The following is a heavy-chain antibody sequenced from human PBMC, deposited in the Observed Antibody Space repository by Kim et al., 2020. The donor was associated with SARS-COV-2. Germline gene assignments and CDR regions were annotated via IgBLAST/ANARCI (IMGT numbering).Heavy chain of an antibody. Sequence: GGSLRLSCAASGFTFSSYAMSWVRQAPGKGLDWVSAISGSGGSTYCADSVKGRFTISRDNSKNTLYLQMNSLRAEDTAVYYCAKGQGSGYSYTYANYWGQGTLVTVSS. D-gene: IGHD5-18*01. CDR1: GFTFSSYA. V-gene: IGHV3-23*01. CDR2: ISGSGGST. J-gene: IGHJ4*02. CDR3: AKGQGSGYSYTYANY.